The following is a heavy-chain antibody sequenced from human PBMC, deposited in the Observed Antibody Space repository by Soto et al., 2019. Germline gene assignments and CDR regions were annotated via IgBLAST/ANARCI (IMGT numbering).Heavy chain of an antibody. Sequence: QVQLQQWGAGLLKPSETLSLTCAVYGGSFSDYYWNWIRQSPGKGLEWIGKINHSGSTYNPSLKSRVTISVDRSKNQFSLKLSSVTAADTAVYYCHLGAYGMDVWGQGTTVTVSS. D-gene: IGHD1-26*01. V-gene: IGHV4-34*03. CDR3: HLGAYGMDV. CDR1: GGSFSDYY. CDR2: INHSGST. J-gene: IGHJ6*02.